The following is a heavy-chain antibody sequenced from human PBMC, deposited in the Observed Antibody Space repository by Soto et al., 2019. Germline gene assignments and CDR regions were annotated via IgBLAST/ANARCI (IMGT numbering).Heavy chain of an antibody. V-gene: IGHV3-7*03. J-gene: IGHJ6*02. CDR1: GFTFSSYW. CDR3: VAAGTPGYYYYGMDV. CDR2: IKQDGSEK. D-gene: IGHD6-13*01. Sequence: GSLRLSCAASGFTFSSYWMSWVRQAPGKGLEWVANIKQDGSEKYYVDSVKGRFTISRDNAKNSLYLQMNSLRAEDTAVYYCVAAGTPGYYYYGMDVWGQGTTVTVS.